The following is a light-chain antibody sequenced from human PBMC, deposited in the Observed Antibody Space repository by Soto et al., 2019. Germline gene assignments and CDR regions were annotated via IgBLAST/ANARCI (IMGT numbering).Light chain of an antibody. CDR2: DVS. V-gene: IGLV2-11*01. CDR1: SSDVGGYNY. Sequence: QSALTQPRSVSGSPGQSGTISCTGTSSDVGGYNYVSWYQQRPGKAPKLMIYDVSRRPSGVPGRFSGSKSGNTASLTISGLQAEDEAEYFCCSHAASYTYVFGPGTKLTVL. J-gene: IGLJ1*01. CDR3: CSHAASYTYV.